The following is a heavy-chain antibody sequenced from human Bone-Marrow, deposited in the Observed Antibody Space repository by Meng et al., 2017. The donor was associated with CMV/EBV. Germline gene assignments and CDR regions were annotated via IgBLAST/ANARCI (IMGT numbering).Heavy chain of an antibody. D-gene: IGHD3-10*01. J-gene: IGHJ4*02. CDR2: ISDSGGST. CDR1: GFTFTSYA. Sequence: GGSLRLSCAASGFTFTSYAMSWVRQAAGKGLEWVSSISDSGGSTYYADSVKGRFTISRDNSKSTLYLQMNSLRAEDTALYYCAKGLRRSEKVLLWFGGIFQTDYWGQGTLVTVSS. CDR3: AKGLRRSEKVLLWFGGIFQTDY. V-gene: IGHV3-23*01.